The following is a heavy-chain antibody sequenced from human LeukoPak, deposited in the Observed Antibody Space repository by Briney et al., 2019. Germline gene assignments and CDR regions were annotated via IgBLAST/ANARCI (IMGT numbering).Heavy chain of an antibody. D-gene: IGHD3-22*01. J-gene: IGHJ4*02. Sequence: ASVKVSCKASGYTFTSYGISWVRQAPGQGLEWMGWISAYNGNTNYAQKLQGRVTMTTDTSASTAYMELRSLRSDDTAVYYCARGGSYYDSSGLPYYFDYWGQGTLVTVSS. CDR1: GYTFTSYG. CDR3: ARGGSYYDSSGLPYYFDY. V-gene: IGHV1-18*01. CDR2: ISAYNGNT.